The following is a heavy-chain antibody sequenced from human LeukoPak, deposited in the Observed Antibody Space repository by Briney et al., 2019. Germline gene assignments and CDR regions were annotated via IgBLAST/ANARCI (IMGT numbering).Heavy chain of an antibody. CDR2: INHSGST. Sequence: SETLSLTCAVSGGSLSGYYWSWLRQPPGKGLEWIGEINHSGSTKYNPSLKSRVTILVDTSKNQFSLKLSSVTAADTAVYYCARGAVENQGLVVPAAIPPPQTFVCWGQGTLVTVSS. D-gene: IGHD2-2*01. CDR3: ARGAVENQGLVVPAAIPPPQTFVC. CDR1: GGSLSGYY. V-gene: IGHV4-34*01. J-gene: IGHJ4*02.